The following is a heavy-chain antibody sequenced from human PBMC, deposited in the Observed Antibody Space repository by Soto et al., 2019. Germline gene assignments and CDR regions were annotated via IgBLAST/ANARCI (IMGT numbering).Heavy chain of an antibody. Sequence: EMPLLESGGGLVQHGGSLRLSCAVSGFTFSRYAMSWVRQAPGKGLEWISGISFGGGYSTYYADSVKGRVTISRDNARNMVFLQMIGLSAADTATYYCAKSWFPDGWDNHPGGSWEQGTVVTVST. CDR1: GFTFSRYA. CDR3: AKSWFPDGWDNHPGGS. V-gene: IGHV3-23*01. D-gene: IGHD6-19*01. CDR2: ISFGGGYST. J-gene: IGHJ5*02.